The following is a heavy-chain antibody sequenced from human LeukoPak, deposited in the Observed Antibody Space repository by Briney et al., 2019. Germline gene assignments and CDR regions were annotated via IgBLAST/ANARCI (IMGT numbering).Heavy chain of an antibody. Sequence: SQTLSLTCAISGDSVSSNSAAWNWIRQSPSRGLGWLGRTYYRSTWYTDYAASVKSRISISPDTSKNQFSLHLSSVTPDDTAVYYCARQGVRYKYRSGWLTYNWFDPWGQGTLVTVSS. D-gene: IGHD6-19*01. CDR1: GDSVSSNSAA. CDR3: ARQGVRYKYRSGWLTYNWFDP. CDR2: TYYRSTWYT. V-gene: IGHV6-1*01. J-gene: IGHJ5*02.